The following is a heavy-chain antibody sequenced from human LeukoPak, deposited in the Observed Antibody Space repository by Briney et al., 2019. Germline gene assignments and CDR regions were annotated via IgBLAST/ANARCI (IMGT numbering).Heavy chain of an antibody. J-gene: IGHJ4*02. CDR3: ARVTTGVYGN. CDR1: GYTFTGYY. D-gene: IGHD1-1*01. V-gene: IGHV1-2*02. Sequence: ASVKVSCKASGYTFTGYYMHWVRQAPGQGLEWMGWINPNSGGTNYAQKSLGRVTMTRDTSISTAYMELSSLRSDDTAFYYCARVTTGVYGNWGQGTLVTVS. CDR2: INPNSGGT.